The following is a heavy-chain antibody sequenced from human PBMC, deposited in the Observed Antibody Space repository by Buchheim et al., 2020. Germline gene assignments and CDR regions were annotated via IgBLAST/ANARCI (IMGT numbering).Heavy chain of an antibody. V-gene: IGHV1-46*01. CDR1: GYTFTSYY. CDR2: INPSGGST. J-gene: IGHJ4*02. D-gene: IGHD3-10*01. CDR3: ARERTMVRGVTPHFDY. Sequence: QVQLVQSGAEVKKPGASVKVSCKASGYTFTSYYMHWVRQAPGQGLEWMGIINPSGGSTSYAQKFQGRVTMTRDTSTSTVYMELSSLGSEDTAVYYCARERTMVRGVTPHFDYWGQGTL.